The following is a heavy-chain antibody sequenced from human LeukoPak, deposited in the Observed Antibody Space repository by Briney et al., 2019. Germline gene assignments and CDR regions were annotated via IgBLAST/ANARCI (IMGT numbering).Heavy chain of an antibody. D-gene: IGHD1-26*01. CDR1: GFTLSSYA. V-gene: IGHV3-23*01. Sequence: GGSLRLSCAASGFTLSSYAMSWVRQGPGKGLEWVSSISGSGGSTDYADSVKGRFTISRDNSRNMVFLQMNSLRADDTAVYYCAKDLVVGALDYWGQGTLVTVSS. J-gene: IGHJ4*02. CDR2: ISGSGGST. CDR3: AKDLVVGALDY.